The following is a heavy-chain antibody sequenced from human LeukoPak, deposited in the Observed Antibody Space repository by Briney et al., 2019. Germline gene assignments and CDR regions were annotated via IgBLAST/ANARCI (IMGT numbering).Heavy chain of an antibody. J-gene: IGHJ6*02. V-gene: IGHV1-2*02. D-gene: IGHD4-17*01. Sequence: ASVKVSCKASGYTFSGYYVHWVRQAPGQGLEWMGWISPNSGGTCYAQKFQGRVTMTRDTSINTAYMELRGVTSDDTAVYYCARQLVNGDCGLDVWGQGATVTVSS. CDR2: ISPNSGGT. CDR1: GYTFSGYY. CDR3: ARQLVNGDCGLDV.